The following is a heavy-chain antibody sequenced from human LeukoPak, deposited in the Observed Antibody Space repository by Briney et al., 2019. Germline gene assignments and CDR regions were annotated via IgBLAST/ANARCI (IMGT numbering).Heavy chain of an antibody. J-gene: IGHJ4*02. V-gene: IGHV3-7*01. CDR3: ARDRSTSGRQY. CDR1: GFTFSSFW. Sequence: GGSLRLSCAASGFTFSSFWMAWVRQVPGEGLEWVANINQDGSERHYVDSLKGRFTVSRDNAKNSLYLQMNTLRAEDTAVYYCARDRSTSGRQYWGQGTLVTVSS. CDR2: INQDGSER. D-gene: IGHD3-10*01.